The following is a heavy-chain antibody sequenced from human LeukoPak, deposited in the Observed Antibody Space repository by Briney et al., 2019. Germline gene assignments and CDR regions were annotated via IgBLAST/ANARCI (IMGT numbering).Heavy chain of an antibody. CDR1: GYTFTSNY. CDR2: IYPRDGST. V-gene: IGHV1-46*01. Sequence: ASVKVSCKASGYTFTSNYIHWVRQAPGQGLEWMGMIYPRDGSTSYAQKFQGRVTVTRDTTTSTVHMELSGLRSEDTAVYYCARDQEGFDYWGQGTLVTVSS. CDR3: ARDQEGFDY. J-gene: IGHJ4*02.